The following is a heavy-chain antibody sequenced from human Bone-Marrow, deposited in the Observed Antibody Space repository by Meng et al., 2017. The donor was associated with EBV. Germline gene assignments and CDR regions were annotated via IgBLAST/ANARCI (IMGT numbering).Heavy chain of an antibody. D-gene: IGHD3-10*01. CDR2: LIPMTGVA. J-gene: IGHJ4*02. Sequence: QVQLVRSGAGVKKPGSSGMVSCKTSGGTFRSDAISWVRQAPGQGLVWMGGLIPMTGVAHYAQKFQDRVSIIADESTSTHYLELSSLRSEDTAIYFCASESGRGFTPDYWGQGTLVTVSS. CDR1: GGTFRSDA. V-gene: IGHV1-69*01. CDR3: ASESGRGFTPDY.